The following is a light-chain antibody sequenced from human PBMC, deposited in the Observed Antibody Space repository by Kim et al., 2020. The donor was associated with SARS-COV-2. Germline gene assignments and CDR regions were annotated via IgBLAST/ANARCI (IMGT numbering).Light chain of an antibody. CDR1: QSITNY. Sequence: ATVGARVTITRQARQSITNYVHWYQQKAGKAPKLLIYAASSLQSEVPSRFSGSGSGTDFTLTSSSLQPEEFATYYCQQSYSTPHTFGQGTKLEI. CDR2: AAS. V-gene: IGKV1-39*01. CDR3: QQSYSTPHT. J-gene: IGKJ2*01.